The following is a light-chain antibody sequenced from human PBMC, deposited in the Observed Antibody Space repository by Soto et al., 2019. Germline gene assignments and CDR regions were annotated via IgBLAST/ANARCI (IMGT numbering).Light chain of an antibody. J-gene: IGLJ3*02. CDR2: EDY. V-gene: IGLV6-57*01. CDR3: QSYYSNYQV. CDR1: SGSIAANY. Sequence: NFMLTQPQSVSESPGKTITISCTRSSGSIAANYVQWYQQRPGSSPILLIYEDYKRPSGVPDRFSASIDASSDSASLIISGLKAEDEADYYCQSYYSNYQVFGGGTKLTVL.